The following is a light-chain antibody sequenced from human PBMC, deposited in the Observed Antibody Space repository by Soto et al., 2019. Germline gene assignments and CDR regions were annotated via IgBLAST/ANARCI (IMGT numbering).Light chain of an antibody. J-gene: IGKJ4*01. CDR2: GAS. CDR3: QQYNNWPLT. CDR1: QSVSSN. V-gene: IGKV3D-15*01. Sequence: EIVMTQSPATLSVSPGERATLSCRASQSVSSNLACYQQKPGQAPRLLIYGASTRATGIPARFSGSGSGTEFTLTISSLQSEDFAVYSCQQYNNWPLTFGGGTQVEI.